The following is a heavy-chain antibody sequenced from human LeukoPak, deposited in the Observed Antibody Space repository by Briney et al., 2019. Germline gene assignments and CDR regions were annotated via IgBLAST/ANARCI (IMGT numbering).Heavy chain of an antibody. CDR1: GDSVSSNSAA. CDR3: ARELDSSSWRGYYYYMDV. V-gene: IGHV6-1*01. Sequence: SQTLSLTCAISGDSVSSNSAAWKWLRQSPSRGLEWLGRTYYRSKWYNDYPVSVKSRITINPDTSKNQFSLQLNSVTPEDTAVYYCARELDSSSWRGYYYYMDVWGKGTTVTVSS. J-gene: IGHJ6*03. D-gene: IGHD6-13*01. CDR2: TYYRSKWYN.